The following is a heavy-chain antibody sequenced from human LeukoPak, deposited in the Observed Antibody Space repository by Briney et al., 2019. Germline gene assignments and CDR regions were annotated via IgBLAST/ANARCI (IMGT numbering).Heavy chain of an antibody. CDR1: GFTFDDYS. CDR2: ITWNSGSI. J-gene: IGHJ5*02. D-gene: IGHD5-12*01. Sequence: PGGSLRLSCAASGFTFDDYSMHWVRQAPGKGLEWVSGITWNSGSIGYADSVKGRFTISRDNSKNTLYLQMNSLRAEDTAVYYCAKWRGYSGYDWRGNWFDPWGQGTLVTVSS. CDR3: AKWRGYSGYDWRGNWFDP. V-gene: IGHV3-9*01.